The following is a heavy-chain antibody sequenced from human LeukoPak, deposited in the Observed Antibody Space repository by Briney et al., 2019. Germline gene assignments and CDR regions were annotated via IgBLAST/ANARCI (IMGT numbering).Heavy chain of an antibody. CDR2: ISSSSTTI. D-gene: IGHD4-23*01. J-gene: IGHJ4*02. Sequence: GGSLRLSCAASGFTFSSYSMNWVRQAPGKGLEWVSYISSSSTTIYYADSVKGRFTISRDNAKNSLYLQMNSLRAEDTAVYYCARENGGEEFDYWGQGTLVTVSS. V-gene: IGHV3-48*04. CDR1: GFTFSSYS. CDR3: ARENGGEEFDY.